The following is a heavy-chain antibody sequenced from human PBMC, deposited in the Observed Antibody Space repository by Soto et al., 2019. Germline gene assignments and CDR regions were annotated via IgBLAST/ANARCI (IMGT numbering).Heavy chain of an antibody. Sequence: QLQLQESGPGLVKPSDTLSLTCTVSGGSISSSNYYWGWIRQPPGKGLECIGNISYIGSTYYDPFLKGRVTISVVTSKSQFVLKLSSVTVVDTAVYYCAVLWCELRAFDTWGQGIMVAVSS. CDR2: ISYIGST. D-gene: IGHD2-8*01. J-gene: IGHJ3*02. V-gene: IGHV4-39*01. CDR3: AVLWCELRAFDT. CDR1: GGSISSSNYY.